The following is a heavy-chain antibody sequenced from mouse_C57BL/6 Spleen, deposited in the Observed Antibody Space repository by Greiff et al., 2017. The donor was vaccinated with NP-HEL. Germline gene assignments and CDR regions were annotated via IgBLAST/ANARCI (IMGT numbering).Heavy chain of an antibody. Sequence: EVQLQQSGPELVKPGASVKISCKASGYTFTDYYMNWVKQSHGKSLEWIGDINPNNGGTSYNQKFKGKATLTVDKSSSTAYMELRSLTSEDSAVYYCARTDYGSSEDYFDYWGQGTTLTVSS. J-gene: IGHJ2*01. D-gene: IGHD1-1*01. CDR2: INPNNGGT. CDR1: GYTFTDYY. CDR3: ARTDYGSSEDYFDY. V-gene: IGHV1-26*01.